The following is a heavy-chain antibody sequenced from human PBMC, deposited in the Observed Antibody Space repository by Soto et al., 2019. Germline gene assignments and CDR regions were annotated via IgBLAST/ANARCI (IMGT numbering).Heavy chain of an antibody. D-gene: IGHD3-3*02. CDR2: ISYNGKIT. V-gene: IGHV3-30*04. CDR3: ATAFCISMQCSAMAN. CDR1: GFIFSTYN. J-gene: IGHJ4*02. Sequence: QVHLVESGGGVVQPGTSQGLSCVVSGFIFSTYNMFWVRQAPGKGLEWVATISYNGKITHYGDSVKGRFTVSRDDSKNTLYLQMKSLRPEDTAVYYCATAFCISMQCSAMANWRQGTLVSVAS.